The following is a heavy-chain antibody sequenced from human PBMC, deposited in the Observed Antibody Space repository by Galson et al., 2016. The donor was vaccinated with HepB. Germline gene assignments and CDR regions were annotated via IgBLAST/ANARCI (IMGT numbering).Heavy chain of an antibody. D-gene: IGHD4-17*01. J-gene: IGHJ4*02. CDR3: ARDVRFRFDY. V-gene: IGHV1-18*04. CDR1: GYRFPTYG. Sequence: SVKVSCKASGYRFPTYGISWVRQAPGQGLEWLGWISANSGNTIYAQKFQDRVTMTRDTSASTVYTDLRSLRSDDTAVYYCARDVRFRFDYWGQGTLVTVSS. CDR2: ISANSGNT.